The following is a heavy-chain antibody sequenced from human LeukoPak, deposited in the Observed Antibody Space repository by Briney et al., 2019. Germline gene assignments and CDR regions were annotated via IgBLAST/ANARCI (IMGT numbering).Heavy chain of an antibody. CDR3: AKAATSYHYDSSGYYFPFDY. CDR2: ISGSGGST. CDR1: GFTFSSYA. V-gene: IGHV3-23*01. D-gene: IGHD3-22*01. Sequence: PGGSLRLSCAASGFTFSSYAMSWVRQAPGKGLEWVSAISGSGGSTYYADSVKGRFTISRDNSKNTLYLQMNSLRAEDTAVYYCAKAATSYHYDSSGYYFPFDYWGQGTLVTVSS. J-gene: IGHJ4*02.